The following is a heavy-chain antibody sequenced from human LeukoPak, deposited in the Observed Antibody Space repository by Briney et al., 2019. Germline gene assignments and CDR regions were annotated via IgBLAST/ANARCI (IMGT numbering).Heavy chain of an antibody. Sequence: GGSLRLSCAASGFTFSSYAMSWVRQAPGKGLEWVSAISGSGGSTYHADSVKGRFTISRDNSKNTLYLQMNSLRAEDTAVYYCAFGSYGFYYFDYWGQGTLVTVSS. CDR1: GFTFSSYA. J-gene: IGHJ4*02. V-gene: IGHV3-23*01. CDR3: AFGSYGFYYFDY. CDR2: ISGSGGST. D-gene: IGHD2-15*01.